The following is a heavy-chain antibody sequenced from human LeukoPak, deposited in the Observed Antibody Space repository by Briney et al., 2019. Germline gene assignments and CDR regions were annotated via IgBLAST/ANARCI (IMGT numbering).Heavy chain of an antibody. V-gene: IGHV1-69*05. D-gene: IGHD3-22*01. CDR3: AQSRITMIVEEYYFDY. CDR2: IIPIFGTA. J-gene: IGHJ4*02. CDR1: GGTFSSYA. Sequence: ASVKVSCKASGGTFSSYAISWVRQAPRQGLEWMGGIIPIFGTANYAQKFQGRVTITTDESTSTAYMELSSLRSEDTTVYYCAQSRITMIVEEYYFDYWGQGTLVTVSS.